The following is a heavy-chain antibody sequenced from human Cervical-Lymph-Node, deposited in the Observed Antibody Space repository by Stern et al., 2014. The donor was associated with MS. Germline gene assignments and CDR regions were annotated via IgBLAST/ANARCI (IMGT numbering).Heavy chain of an antibody. CDR2: VIPIFRTP. Sequence: QLVQSGAEVKEPGSAVKVSCKASGGSFNNYAINWVRQAPGQGLEWVGGVIPIFRTPQYAHKFQGSLTFTADESTNTAYMELSSLRSEDSAVYYCARDGDTAMVTPLYFFAFWGQGTLVIVSS. CDR1: GGSFNNYA. D-gene: IGHD5-18*01. CDR3: ARDGDTAMVTPLYFFAF. V-gene: IGHV1-69*01. J-gene: IGHJ4*02.